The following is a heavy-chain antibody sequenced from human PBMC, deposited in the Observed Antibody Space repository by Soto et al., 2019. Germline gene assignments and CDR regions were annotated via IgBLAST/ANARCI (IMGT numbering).Heavy chain of an antibody. D-gene: IGHD3-10*01. CDR3: ASLWFGGNLDAFDI. J-gene: IGHJ3*02. V-gene: IGHV3-66*01. CDR2: IYSGGST. Sequence: EVQLVESGGGLVQPGGSLRLSCAASGFTVSSNYMSWVRQAPGRGLEWVSVIYSGGSTYYADSVKGRFTISRDNSKNTLYLQMNSLRAEDTAVYYCASLWFGGNLDAFDIWGQGTMVTVSS. CDR1: GFTVSSNY.